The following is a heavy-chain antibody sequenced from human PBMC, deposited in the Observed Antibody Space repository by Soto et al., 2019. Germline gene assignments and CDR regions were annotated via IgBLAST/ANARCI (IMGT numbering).Heavy chain of an antibody. Sequence: GGSLRLSCAASGFTFSSYAMTWVRQAPGKGLEWVSVIGGSGGSTYYADSVKGRFTISRDNSKSTLYLQMNSLRVEDTAMYYCAKATKGSLYYYYGMDVWGQGTTVTVSS. CDR2: IGGSGGST. CDR1: GFTFSSYA. V-gene: IGHV3-23*01. CDR3: AKATKGSLYYYYGMDV. J-gene: IGHJ6*02.